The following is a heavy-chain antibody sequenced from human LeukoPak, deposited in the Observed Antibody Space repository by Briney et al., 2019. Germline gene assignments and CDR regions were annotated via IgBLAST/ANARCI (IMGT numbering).Heavy chain of an antibody. J-gene: IGHJ5*02. CDR1: GSTFTRYY. Sequence: GASVKVSCTPSGSTFTRYYMHWVRQAPGQGLEWMGIINLSGGSTSYAQKFQGRVTMTRDTSTSTVYMELSSLRSEDTAVYYCARDTPPKNWFDPWGQGTLVTVSS. V-gene: IGHV1-46*01. CDR3: ARDTPPKNWFDP. CDR2: INLSGGST.